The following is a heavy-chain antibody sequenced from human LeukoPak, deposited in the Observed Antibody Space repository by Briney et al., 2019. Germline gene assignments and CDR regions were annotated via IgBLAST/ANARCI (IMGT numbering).Heavy chain of an antibody. J-gene: IGHJ5*02. CDR2: NYYSGST. V-gene: IGHV4-39*01. D-gene: IGHD3-22*01. CDR1: GGSISSSSYY. CDR3: ASQVSTYYYDSSGYRNWFDP. Sequence: SETLSLTCTVSGGSISSSSYYWGWIRQPPGKGLEWIGSNYYSGSTYYNPSLKSRVTISVDTSKNQFSLKLSSVTAADTAVYYCASQVSTYYYDSSGYRNWFDPWGQGTLVTVSS.